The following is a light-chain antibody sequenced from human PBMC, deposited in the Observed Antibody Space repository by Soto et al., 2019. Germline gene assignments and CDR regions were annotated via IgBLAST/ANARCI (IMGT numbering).Light chain of an antibody. CDR1: QSVSSN. CDR2: RAS. J-gene: IGKJ1*01. CDR3: QQYNNWPGT. V-gene: IGKV3-15*01. Sequence: ILMTQSPSTLSLSPGGRATISCRSSQSVSSNLGWYQQKPGQTPRLLIQRASTRATGIPARFSGSGSGTEFTLTISSLQSEDFAVYFCQQYNNWPGTFGQGTKVDIK.